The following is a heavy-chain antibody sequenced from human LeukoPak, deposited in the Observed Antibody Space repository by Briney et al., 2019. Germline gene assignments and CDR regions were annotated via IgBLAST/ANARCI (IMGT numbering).Heavy chain of an antibody. CDR3: ARAPTVAGTMDY. V-gene: IGHV1-69*04. J-gene: IGHJ4*02. CDR2: IIPILGIA. Sequence: SVKVSCKASGGTFSSYAISWVRQAPGQGLEWMGRIIPILGIANYAQKFQGRVTITADKSTSTAYMELSSLRSEDTAVYYCARAPTVAGTMDYWGQGTLVTVSS. D-gene: IGHD6-19*01. CDR1: GGTFSSYA.